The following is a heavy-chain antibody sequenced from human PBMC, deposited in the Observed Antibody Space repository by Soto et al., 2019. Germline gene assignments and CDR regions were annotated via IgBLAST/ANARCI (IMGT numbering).Heavy chain of an antibody. J-gene: IGHJ4*02. Sequence: GGSLRLSGASSGFTFSDYYITWIRQAPGQGLEWVSYISNRGSPTYAESVKGRVTVSRDNDRNSVYLAMSSLRAEDTAFYYCAKIEYGLYYSDYWGLGTLVTVSS. CDR3: AKIEYGLYYSDY. CDR1: GFTFSDYY. CDR2: ISNRGSP. V-gene: IGHV3-11*01. D-gene: IGHD4-17*01.